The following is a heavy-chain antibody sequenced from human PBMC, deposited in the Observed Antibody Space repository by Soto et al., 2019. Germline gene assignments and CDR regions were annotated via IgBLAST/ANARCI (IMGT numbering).Heavy chain of an antibody. CDR2: INHSGST. V-gene: IGHV4-34*01. Sequence: QVQLQQWGAGLLKPSETLSLSCAVYGGSFSGYYWSWIRQPPGKGLEWIGEINHSGSTNYNPSLTGRVTITAATSKNQFSLRLSSVTATDTAVYYCASILRYLWGQGTLVTVSS. D-gene: IGHD3-16*01. J-gene: IGHJ4*02. CDR3: ASILRYL. CDR1: GGSFSGYY.